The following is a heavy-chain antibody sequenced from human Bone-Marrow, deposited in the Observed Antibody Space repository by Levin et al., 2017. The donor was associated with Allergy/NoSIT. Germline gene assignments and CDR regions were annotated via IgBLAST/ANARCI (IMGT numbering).Heavy chain of an antibody. CDR1: GGTFGTYA. J-gene: IGHJ6*02. V-gene: IGHV1-69*13. D-gene: IGHD3-9*01. Sequence: SVKVSCKTSGGTFGTYAITWVRQAPGQGLQWMGGIIPMFGKTNYARQFHGRVTITADTGTAYMELSSLRDEDTAVYYCARDLFDETGPYPLFYALNVWGQGTTVTVSS. CDR3: ARDLFDETGPYPLFYALNV. CDR2: IIPMFGKT.